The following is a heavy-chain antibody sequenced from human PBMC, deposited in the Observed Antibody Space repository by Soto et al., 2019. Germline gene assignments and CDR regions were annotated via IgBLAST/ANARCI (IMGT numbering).Heavy chain of an antibody. Sequence: QVQLVQSGAEVKKPGASVKVSCKASGYTFTSYAMHWVRQAPGQRLEWMGWINAGNGNTKYSQKFQGRVTITRDTSASTAYMELSSLRSEDTAVYYCARFYYDSSGYYSFDYWGQGTLVTVSS. CDR2: INAGNGNT. CDR3: ARFYYDSSGYYSFDY. D-gene: IGHD3-22*01. J-gene: IGHJ4*02. CDR1: GYTFTSYA. V-gene: IGHV1-3*01.